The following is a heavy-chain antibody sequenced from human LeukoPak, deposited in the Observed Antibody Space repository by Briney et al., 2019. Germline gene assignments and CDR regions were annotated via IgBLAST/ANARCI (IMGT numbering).Heavy chain of an antibody. Sequence: SETLSLTCAVYGESFNRYYWSWIRQPPGKGLEWIAEIYHDGNTNYNPSLKSRVTISVDTSNNHFSLKLTSATAADTAVYYCARLDISTPWYAFDYWGQGTLVTVSS. CDR2: IYHDGNT. CDR3: ARLDISTPWYAFDY. CDR1: GESFNRYY. V-gene: IGHV4-34*01. D-gene: IGHD5-12*01. J-gene: IGHJ4*02.